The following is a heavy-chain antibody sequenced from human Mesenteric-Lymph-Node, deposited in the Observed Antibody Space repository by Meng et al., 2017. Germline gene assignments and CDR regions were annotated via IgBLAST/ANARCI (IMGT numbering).Heavy chain of an antibody. D-gene: IGHD2-2*01. V-gene: IGHV3-23*01. CDR2: ISGGGST. CDR3: TTFYCSSTSCYPVDY. Sequence: GGSLRLSCAASGFTFSNYAMTWVRQAPGKGLEWVSSISGGGSTFYADSVKGRFTISRDNAKNSLYLQMNSLRAEDTAVYYCTTFYCSSTSCYPVDYWGQGTVVTVSS. CDR1: GFTFSNYA. J-gene: IGHJ4*02.